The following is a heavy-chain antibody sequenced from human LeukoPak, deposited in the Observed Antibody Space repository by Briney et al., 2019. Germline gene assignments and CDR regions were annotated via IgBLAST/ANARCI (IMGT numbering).Heavy chain of an antibody. V-gene: IGHV1-18*01. D-gene: IGHD2-2*01. CDR2: ISAYNGNT. CDR1: GYTFTSYG. J-gene: IGHJ6*03. CDR3: ARAYSANIVVVPAAMSYYYYYYMDV. Sequence: GASVKVSCKASGYTFTSYGISWVRQAPGQGLEWMGWISAYNGNTNYAQKLQGRVTMTTDTSTSTAYMELRSLRSDDTAVYYCARAYSANIVVVPAAMSYYYYYYMDVWGKGTTVTVS.